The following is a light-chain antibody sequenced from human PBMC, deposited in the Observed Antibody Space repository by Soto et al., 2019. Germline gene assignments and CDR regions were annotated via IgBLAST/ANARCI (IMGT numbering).Light chain of an antibody. Sequence: EIVLTLSPATLTLSPGDGATLSCSASLSVSSSDLAWYQQKPGQAPRLLIYGASTRATGIPDRFSGSGSGTDFTLTISRLEPEDFAVYYCHQYGGSPLYNFGQGTKVDIK. J-gene: IGKJ2*01. CDR2: GAS. CDR1: LSVSSSD. CDR3: HQYGGSPLYN. V-gene: IGKV3-20*01.